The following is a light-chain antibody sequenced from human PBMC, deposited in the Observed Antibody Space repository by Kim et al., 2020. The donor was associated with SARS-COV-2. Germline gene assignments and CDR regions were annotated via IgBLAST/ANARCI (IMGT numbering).Light chain of an antibody. J-gene: IGKJ1*01. CDR3: QQYTHYWT. V-gene: IGKV1-5*01. Sequence: DIQMTQFPSTLSASVGDRVTITCRASQSISGWLAWYQQKPGRAPKVLIYDGSTLQSGVPSRFSGSGSGTEFTLAISSLQPDDVATYYCQQYTHYWTFDQGTKVDIK. CDR1: QSISGW. CDR2: DGS.